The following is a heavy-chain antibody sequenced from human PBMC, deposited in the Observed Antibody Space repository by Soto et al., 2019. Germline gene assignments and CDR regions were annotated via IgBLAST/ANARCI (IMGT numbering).Heavy chain of an antibody. CDR3: AKDQGMVAEGAYYYYGMDV. V-gene: IGHV3-23*01. D-gene: IGHD1-26*01. CDR1: GFTFSSYA. J-gene: IGHJ6*02. Sequence: GGSLRLSCAASGFTFSSYAMSWVRQAPGKGLEWVSAISGSGGSTYYADSVKGRFTISRDNSKNTLYLQMNSLRAEDTAVYYCAKDQGMVAEGAYYYYGMDVWGQGTTVTVSS. CDR2: ISGSGGST.